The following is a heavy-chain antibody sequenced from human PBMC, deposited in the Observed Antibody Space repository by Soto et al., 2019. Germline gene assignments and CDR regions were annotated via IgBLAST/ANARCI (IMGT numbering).Heavy chain of an antibody. CDR2: ISSSSGVT. V-gene: IGHV3-48*02. CDR3: ARDSPGLWTPSDY. J-gene: IGHJ4*02. Sequence: GGSLRLSCEASGFTFSSHSMNWVRQAPGKGREWVSYISSSSGVTHYGDPVKGRFPISRDNARNSLYLQMNSLGDEDTAVYYCARDSPGLWTPSDYWGQGTLVTVSS. D-gene: IGHD3-3*01. CDR1: GFTFSSHS.